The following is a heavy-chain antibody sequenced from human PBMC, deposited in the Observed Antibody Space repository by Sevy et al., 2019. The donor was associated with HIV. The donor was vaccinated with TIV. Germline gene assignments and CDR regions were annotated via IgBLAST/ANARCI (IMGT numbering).Heavy chain of an antibody. D-gene: IGHD3-10*01. CDR2: IYHSEST. Sequence: SETLSLTCAVSGGSISSGGYSWSWIRQPPGKGLEWIGYIYHSESTYYNPSLKSRVTISVDRSKNQFSLKLSSVTAADTAVYYCARASVRGVMRAFDIWGQGTMVTVSS. V-gene: IGHV4-30-2*01. CDR3: ARASVRGVMRAFDI. CDR1: GGSISSGGYS. J-gene: IGHJ3*02.